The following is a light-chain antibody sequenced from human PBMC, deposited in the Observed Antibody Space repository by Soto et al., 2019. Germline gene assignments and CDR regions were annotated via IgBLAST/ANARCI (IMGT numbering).Light chain of an antibody. CDR1: SSNIGSNT. Sequence: QSVLTQPPSASGTPGQRVTISCSGGSSNIGSNTVNWYQQLPGTAPKLLIYTNNQRPSGVPDRFSGSKSGTSASLAISGLQSEHEADYYCAAWDDSLNAVVFGGGTKLTVL. V-gene: IGLV1-44*01. CDR2: TNN. CDR3: AAWDDSLNAVV. J-gene: IGLJ2*01.